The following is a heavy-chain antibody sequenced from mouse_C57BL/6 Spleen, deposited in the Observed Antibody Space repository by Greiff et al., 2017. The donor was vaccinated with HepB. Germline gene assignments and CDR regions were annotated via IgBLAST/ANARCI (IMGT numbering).Heavy chain of an antibody. CDR1: GYTFTSYW. D-gene: IGHD1-1*01. CDR3: ARSGGYGSTHFDY. Sequence: QVQLQQPGAELVKPGASVKLSCKASGYTFTSYWMHWVKQRPGQGLEWIGMIHPNSGSTNYNEKFKSKATLTVDKSSSTAYMQLSSLTSEDSADYCCARSGGYGSTHFDYWGQGTTLTVSS. J-gene: IGHJ2*01. V-gene: IGHV1-64*01. CDR2: IHPNSGST.